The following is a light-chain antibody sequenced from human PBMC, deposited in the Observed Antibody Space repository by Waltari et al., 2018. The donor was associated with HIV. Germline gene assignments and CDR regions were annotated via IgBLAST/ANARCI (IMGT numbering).Light chain of an antibody. V-gene: IGLV1-47*01. Sequence: QSVLTQPPSASGTPGQRVTISCSGSSSNIGGNYVYWYQQLPGTAPKLLIYRNNRRPLGVPDGFSGAKSVTWASLAISGRRSEDEADDYCAAWDDSLSGLVFGGGTKLTVL. CDR3: AAWDDSLSGLV. CDR1: SSNIGGNY. J-gene: IGLJ3*02. CDR2: RNN.